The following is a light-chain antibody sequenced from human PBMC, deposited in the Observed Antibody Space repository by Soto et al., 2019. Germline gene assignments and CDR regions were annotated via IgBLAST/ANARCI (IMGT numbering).Light chain of an antibody. CDR3: CSYAGSNTFV. CDR1: SSDVGSYNL. CDR2: EAT. V-gene: IGLV2-23*02. Sequence: QSALTQPASVSGSPGQSITISCTGTSSDVGSYNLVSWYQHHPGKAPKLLIYEATNRPSGVSDRVSDSRSGNTASLTISGLQAEDEADYYCCSYAGSNTFVFGGGTKLTVL. J-gene: IGLJ2*01.